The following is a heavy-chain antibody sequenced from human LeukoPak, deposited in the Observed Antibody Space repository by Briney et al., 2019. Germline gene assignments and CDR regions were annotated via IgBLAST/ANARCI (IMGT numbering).Heavy chain of an antibody. CDR1: GFTFSSYA. CDR3: ARDGESSGRYYGYYFDY. Sequence: GGSLRLSCAASGFTFSSYAMHWVRQAPGKGLEWVAVISYDGSNKYYADSVKGRFTISRDNSKNTLYLQMNSLRGEDTAVYYCARDGESSGRYYGYYFDYWGQGTLVTVSS. D-gene: IGHD1-26*01. J-gene: IGHJ4*02. V-gene: IGHV3-30-3*01. CDR2: ISYDGSNK.